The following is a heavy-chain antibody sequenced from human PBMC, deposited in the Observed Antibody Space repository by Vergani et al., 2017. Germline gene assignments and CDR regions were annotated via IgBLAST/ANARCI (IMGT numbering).Heavy chain of an antibody. Sequence: VQLVQSGAEVKKPGASVKVSCKASGYTFTSYGISWVQQAPGKGLEWMGLVDPEDGETIYAEKFQGRVTITADTSTDTAYMELSSLRSEDTAVYYCATVGAYESSGYYYDYWGQGTLVTVSS. CDR3: ATVGAYESSGYYYDY. J-gene: IGHJ4*02. CDR1: GYTFTSYG. CDR2: VDPEDGET. V-gene: IGHV1-69-2*01. D-gene: IGHD3-22*01.